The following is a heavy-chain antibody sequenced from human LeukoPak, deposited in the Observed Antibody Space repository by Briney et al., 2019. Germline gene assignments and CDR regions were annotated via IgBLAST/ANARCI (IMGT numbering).Heavy chain of an antibody. CDR2: INSDGSST. Sequence: GGSLRLSCAASGFTFSSYWMHWVRQAPGKGLVWVSRINSDGSSTSYADSVKGRFTISRDNAKNTLYLQMNSLRAEDTAVYYCASATSSSWPYYYYGVDVWGQGTTVTVSS. CDR1: GFTFSSYW. J-gene: IGHJ6*02. D-gene: IGHD6-13*01. CDR3: ASATSSSWPYYYYGVDV. V-gene: IGHV3-74*01.